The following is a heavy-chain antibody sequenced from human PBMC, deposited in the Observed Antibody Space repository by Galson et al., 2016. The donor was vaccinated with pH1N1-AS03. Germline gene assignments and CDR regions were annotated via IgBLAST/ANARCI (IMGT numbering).Heavy chain of an antibody. D-gene: IGHD1-26*01. J-gene: IGHJ4*02. Sequence: LSLTCAVSGYSISSGFHWAWVRQPPSKGLEWIGTISHSGNTYYNPSLKSRVTMSVDASKNQFSLKLSSVTAADAAVYYCARFSGSYQFDYWGQGTLVTVSS. CDR1: GYSISSGFH. V-gene: IGHV4-38-2*01. CDR2: ISHSGNT. CDR3: ARFSGSYQFDY.